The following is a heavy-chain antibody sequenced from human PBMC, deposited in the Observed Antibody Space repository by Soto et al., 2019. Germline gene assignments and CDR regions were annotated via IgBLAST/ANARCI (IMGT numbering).Heavy chain of an antibody. CDR1: GYTFTSYG. CDR2: ISAYNGNT. CDR3: ARGPETHYDFWSGYSCDY. J-gene: IGHJ4*02. V-gene: IGHV1-18*04. Sequence: QVQLVQSGAEVKKPGASVKVSCKASGYTFTSYGISWVRQAPGQGLEWMGWISAYNGNTNYAQKLQGRVTMTTDTSTSTAYMELRSLRSDDTAGYYCARGPETHYDFWSGYSCDYWGQGTLVTVSS. D-gene: IGHD3-3*01.